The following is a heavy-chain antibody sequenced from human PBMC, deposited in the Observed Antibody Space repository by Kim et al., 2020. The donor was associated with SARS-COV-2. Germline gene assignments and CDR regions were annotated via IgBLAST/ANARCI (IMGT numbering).Heavy chain of an antibody. D-gene: IGHD6-13*01. V-gene: IGHV3-21*01. Sequence: GGSLRLSCAASGFTFSSYSMNWVRQAPGKGLEWVSSISSSSSYIYYADSVKGRFTISRDNAKNSLYLQMNSLRAEDTAVYYCARETRSSSWYQSTGYYYYGMDVWGQGTTVTVSS. CDR2: ISSSSSYI. J-gene: IGHJ6*02. CDR1: GFTFSSYS. CDR3: ARETRSSSWYQSTGYYYYGMDV.